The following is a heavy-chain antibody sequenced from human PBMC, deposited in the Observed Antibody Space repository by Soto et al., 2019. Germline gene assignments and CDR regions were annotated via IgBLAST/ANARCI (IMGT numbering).Heavy chain of an antibody. J-gene: IGHJ6*02. CDR3: ARDKAAGTPEDYYYYGMDV. V-gene: IGHV4-31*03. CDR1: GGSISSGGYY. CDR2: IYYSGST. Sequence: PSETLSLTCTVSGGSISSGGYYWSWIRQHPGKGLEWIGYIYYSGSTYYNPSLKSRVTISVDTSKNQFSLKLSSVTAADTAVYYCARDKAAGTPEDYYYYGMDVWGQRTTVTVSS. D-gene: IGHD6-13*01.